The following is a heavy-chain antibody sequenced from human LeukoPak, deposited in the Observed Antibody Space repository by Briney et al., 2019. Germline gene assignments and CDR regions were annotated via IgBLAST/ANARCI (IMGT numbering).Heavy chain of an antibody. CDR1: GGSISSYY. Sequence: PSETLSLTCTVSGGSISSYYWSWIRQPPGKGLEWMGYIYYSGSTNYNPSLKSRVTISVDTSKNQFSLKLSSVTAADTAVYYCAREGLRFLEWASDAFDIWGQGTMVTVSS. CDR2: IYYSGST. D-gene: IGHD3-3*01. V-gene: IGHV4-59*01. CDR3: AREGLRFLEWASDAFDI. J-gene: IGHJ3*02.